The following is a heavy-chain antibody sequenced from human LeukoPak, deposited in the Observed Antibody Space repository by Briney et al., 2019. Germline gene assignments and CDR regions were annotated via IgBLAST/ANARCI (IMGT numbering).Heavy chain of an antibody. CDR1: GGSISSYY. D-gene: IGHD3-3*01. Sequence: SETLSLTCTVSGGSISSYYWSWIRQPPGKGLEWIGYIYTSGSTNYNPPLKSRVTISVDTSKNQFSLKLSSVTAADTAVYFCARLSTITIFGVVIGSGAFDTWGQGTMVTVSS. J-gene: IGHJ3*02. CDR3: ARLSTITIFGVVIGSGAFDT. V-gene: IGHV4-4*09. CDR2: IYTSGST.